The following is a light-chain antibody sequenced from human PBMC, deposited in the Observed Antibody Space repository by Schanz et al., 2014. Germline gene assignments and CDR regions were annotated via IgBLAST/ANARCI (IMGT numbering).Light chain of an antibody. CDR1: SSDIGSYNR. CDR3: TTYTSIRTWV. Sequence: QSALTQPPSVSGSPGQSVTISCTGTSSDIGSYNRVSWYQQPPGAAPKLIIYEVTYRPSGVPDRFSGSKSGSTASLTISGLQAEDEADYYCTTYTSIRTWVFGGGTKLTVL. V-gene: IGLV2-18*02. CDR2: EVT. J-gene: IGLJ3*02.